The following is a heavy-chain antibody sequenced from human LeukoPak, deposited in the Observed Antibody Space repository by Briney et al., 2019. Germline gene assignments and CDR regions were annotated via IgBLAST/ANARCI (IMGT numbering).Heavy chain of an antibody. V-gene: IGHV3-7*01. CDR3: VRPFGDYIVEYYFDY. Sequence: GGSLRLSCAASGFTFSSSWMSWFRQAPGKGLEWVANIKEDESEQYYVDSVKGRFTISRDNAKNSLYMQMNSLTAEDTAVYYCVRPFGDYIVEYYFDYWGQGTLVTVSS. CDR1: GFTFSSSW. CDR2: IKEDESEQ. D-gene: IGHD4-17*01. J-gene: IGHJ4*02.